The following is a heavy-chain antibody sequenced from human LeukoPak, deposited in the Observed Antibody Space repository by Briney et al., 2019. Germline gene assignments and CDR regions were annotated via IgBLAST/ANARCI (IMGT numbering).Heavy chain of an antibody. V-gene: IGHV4-34*01. Sequence: KPSETLSLTCAVYGESFSAYFWNWIRQAPGKPLEYIGEINHRGSSHYNPSLKTRVTLSVDTSKNQFSLKLTSVTAADTAVYFCARGSSFEGYCSAGACDAGYYDSWGQGTPVTVSS. CDR3: ARGSSFEGYCSAGACDAGYYDS. D-gene: IGHD2-15*01. CDR1: GESFSAYF. J-gene: IGHJ4*02. CDR2: INHRGSS.